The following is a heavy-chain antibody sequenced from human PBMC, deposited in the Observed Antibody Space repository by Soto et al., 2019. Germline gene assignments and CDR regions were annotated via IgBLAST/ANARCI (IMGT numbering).Heavy chain of an antibody. J-gene: IGHJ5*02. Sequence: ESGGDVVRPGGSLRLSCAASGFTFSSYAMGWVRQAPGKGLEGVAGVSRAGTYTFYADSVRGRFSISRDNSRDTVDLYMNALGGDDTAVYFCVKYTVTEDLGESWGQGTLVYVSS. D-gene: IGHD3-16*01. CDR3: VKYTVTEDLGES. CDR1: GFTFSSYA. V-gene: IGHV3-23*01. CDR2: VSRAGTYT.